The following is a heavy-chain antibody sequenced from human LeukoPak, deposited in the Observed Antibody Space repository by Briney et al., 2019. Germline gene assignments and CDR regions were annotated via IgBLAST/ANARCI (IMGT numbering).Heavy chain of an antibody. J-gene: IGHJ4*02. CDR3: ARGFPDGSGSYPQPFDY. V-gene: IGHV1-69*06. CDR2: IIPIFGTA. Sequence: GASVTVSCKASGGTFSSYAISWVRQAPGQGLEWMGGIIPIFGTANYAQKFQGRVTITADKSTSTAYMELSSLRSEDTAVYYCARGFPDGSGSYPQPFDYWGQGTLVTVSS. CDR1: GGTFSSYA. D-gene: IGHD3-10*01.